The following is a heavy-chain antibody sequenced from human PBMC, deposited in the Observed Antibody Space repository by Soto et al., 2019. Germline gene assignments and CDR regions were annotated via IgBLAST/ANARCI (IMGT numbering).Heavy chain of an antibody. J-gene: IGHJ4*02. D-gene: IGHD5-12*01. CDR2: ISGSGTTI. CDR3: ARGGYSGYVIY. Sequence: QVQLVESGGGLVKPGGSLRLSCAASGFTFSDYYMGWLRRPPGRGLEWVSYISGSGTTIYYEDSVKGRFTISRDNAKNSLYLQMNSLGAEDTAVYYCARGGYSGYVIYWGQGTLVTVSS. CDR1: GFTFSDYY. V-gene: IGHV3-11*01.